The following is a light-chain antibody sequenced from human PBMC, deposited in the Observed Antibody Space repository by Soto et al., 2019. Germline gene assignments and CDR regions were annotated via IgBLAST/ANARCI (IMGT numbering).Light chain of an antibody. J-gene: IGLJ2*01. CDR3: SSYTSSNTVV. CDR1: SSDVGTYIY. CDR2: EVG. Sequence: QSVLTQSASVSGSPGQSITISCTGTSSDVGTYIYVSWYLQHPGKAPKLLIYEVGNRPSGVSDRFSGSKSGNTASLTISGLQAEDEADYYCSSYTSSNTVVFGGGTKLTVL. V-gene: IGLV2-14*01.